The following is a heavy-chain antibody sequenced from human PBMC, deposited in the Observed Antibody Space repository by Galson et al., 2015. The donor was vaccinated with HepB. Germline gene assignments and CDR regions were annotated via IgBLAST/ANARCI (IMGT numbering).Heavy chain of an antibody. CDR2: ISWNSGSI. CDR3: AKGPADIVVLPAPGGSAP. D-gene: IGHD2-2*01. Sequence: SLRLSCAASGFTFDDYAMHWVRQAPGKGLEWVSGISWNSGSIGYADSVKGRFTISRDNAKNSLYLQMNSLRAEDTALYYCAKGPADIVVLPAPGGSAPGGQGTLVPVSS. V-gene: IGHV3-9*01. CDR1: GFTFDDYA. J-gene: IGHJ5*02.